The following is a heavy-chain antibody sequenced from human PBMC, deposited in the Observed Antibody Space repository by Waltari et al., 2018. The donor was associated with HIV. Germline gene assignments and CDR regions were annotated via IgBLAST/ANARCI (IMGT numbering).Heavy chain of an antibody. Sequence: QVQLVESGGGVVQPGRSLRLSCAASGFTFSSYAMHWFRQAPGKGLEWVAVISYDGSNKYYADSVKGRFTISRDNSKNTLYLQMNSLRAEDTAVYYCARVWWQQLVGGVDYWGQGTLVTVSS. CDR1: GFTFSSYA. V-gene: IGHV3-30*01. CDR2: ISYDGSNK. CDR3: ARVWWQQLVGGVDY. J-gene: IGHJ4*02. D-gene: IGHD6-13*01.